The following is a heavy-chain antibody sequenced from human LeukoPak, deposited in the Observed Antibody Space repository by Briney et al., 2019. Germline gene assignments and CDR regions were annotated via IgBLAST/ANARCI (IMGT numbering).Heavy chain of an antibody. Sequence: PGGSLRLSCAASGLTFSSYAMSWIRQAPGKGLEWVSDISGSGVDTYYADSVKGRFTISRDNSKNTLYLQMNSLRAEDTAVYYCARRGGHYFDYWGQGTLVTVSS. V-gene: IGHV3-23*01. CDR3: ARRGGHYFDY. J-gene: IGHJ4*02. CDR2: ISGSGVDT. CDR1: GLTFSSYA.